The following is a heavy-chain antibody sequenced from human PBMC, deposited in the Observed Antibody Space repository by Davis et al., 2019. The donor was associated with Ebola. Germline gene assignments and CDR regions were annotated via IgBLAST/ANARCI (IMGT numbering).Heavy chain of an antibody. CDR3: VRGASDWNGVDY. CDR2: IKQDGSET. J-gene: IGHJ4*02. Sequence: GESLKISCAASGFTFSDYCMTWVRQAPGKGLEWVANIKQDGSETYYVDSLKGRFTISRDNAKNSLYLHMNSLRVEDTAVYYCVRGASDWNGVDYWGQGTLVTVSS. D-gene: IGHD6-19*01. V-gene: IGHV3-7*01. CDR1: GFTFSDYC.